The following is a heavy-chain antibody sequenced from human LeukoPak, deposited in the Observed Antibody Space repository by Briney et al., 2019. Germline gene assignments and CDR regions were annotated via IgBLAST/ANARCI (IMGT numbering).Heavy chain of an antibody. CDR3: ARRYCSGGSCYSSFDY. J-gene: IGHJ4*02. CDR2: IYYSGST. V-gene: IGHV4-59*08. D-gene: IGHD2-15*01. Sequence: SETLSLTCTVSGGSISSYYWSWIRQPPGKGLEWIGYIYYSGSTNYNPSLKSRVTISVDTSKNQFSLKLSSVTAADTAVYYCARRYCSGGSCYSSFDYWGQGTLVTVSS. CDR1: GGSISSYY.